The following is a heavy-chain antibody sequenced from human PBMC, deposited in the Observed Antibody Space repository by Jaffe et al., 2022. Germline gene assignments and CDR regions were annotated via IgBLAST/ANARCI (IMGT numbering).Heavy chain of an antibody. J-gene: IGHJ3*02. CDR1: GGSISSSNW. V-gene: IGHV4-4*02. Sequence: QVQLQESGPGLVKPSGTLSLTCAVSGGSISSSNWWSWIRQPPGKGLEWIGEIYHSGSTNYNPSLKSRVTISVDKSKNQFSLKLSSVTAADTAVYYCARWDGGYDKRGRTDAFDIWGQGTMVTVSS. CDR3: ARWDGGYDKRGRTDAFDI. D-gene: IGHD5-12*01. CDR2: IYHSGST.